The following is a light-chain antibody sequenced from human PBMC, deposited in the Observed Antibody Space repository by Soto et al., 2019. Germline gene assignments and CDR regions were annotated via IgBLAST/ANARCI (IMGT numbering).Light chain of an antibody. J-gene: IGKJ1*01. CDR2: GAS. CDR1: QSVSID. Sequence: EIVMTQSPATLSVSPGERATLSCRASQSVSIDLAWYQQTPGQAPRLLIYGASTRATGIPVRFSGSASGTEFLFTLGSWRFEDFPVYYCKQINKWPLRFGQGTKLE. CDR3: KQINKWPLR. V-gene: IGKV3-15*01.